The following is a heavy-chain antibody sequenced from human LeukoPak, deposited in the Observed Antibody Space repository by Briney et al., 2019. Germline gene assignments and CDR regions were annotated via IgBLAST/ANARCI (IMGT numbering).Heavy chain of an antibody. CDR2: ISYDGSNK. Sequence: GGSLRLSCAASGFTFSSYAMHWVRQAPGKGLEWVAVISYDGSNKYYADSVRGRFTISRDNSKNTLYLQMNSLRAEDTAVYYYARDFTVAGTQPDYWGQGTLVTVSS. J-gene: IGHJ4*02. D-gene: IGHD6-19*01. V-gene: IGHV3-30-3*01. CDR1: GFTFSSYA. CDR3: ARDFTVAGTQPDY.